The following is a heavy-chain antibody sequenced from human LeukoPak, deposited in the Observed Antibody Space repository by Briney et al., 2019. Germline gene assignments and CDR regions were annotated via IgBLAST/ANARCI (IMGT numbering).Heavy chain of an antibody. CDR2: LTGNGGSA. D-gene: IGHD1-26*01. Sequence: GGSLRLSCAASGFTFSTYAVTWVRQAPGKGLEWVPSLTGNGGSAYYADSVKGRFTISRDNSKNTLYLQMNSLRAEDTAVYHCARDSGSYLQPTDYWGQGTLVTVSS. V-gene: IGHV3-23*01. CDR1: GFTFSTYA. CDR3: ARDSGSYLQPTDY. J-gene: IGHJ4*02.